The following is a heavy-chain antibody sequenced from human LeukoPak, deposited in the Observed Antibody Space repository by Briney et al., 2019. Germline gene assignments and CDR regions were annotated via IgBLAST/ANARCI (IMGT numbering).Heavy chain of an antibody. D-gene: IGHD6-13*01. CDR3: ASPSPGGGAAGLFDY. CDR1: GFTVSSNF. V-gene: IGHV3-53*05. Sequence: EGSLRLSCAVSGFTVSSNFLNWVRQAPGKGLEWVSVLYSGGTTFYADSVKGRFTISRDNSKNTLYLQMNSLRVDDTAVYYCASPSPGGGAAGLFDYWGQGALVTVSS. J-gene: IGHJ4*02. CDR2: LYSGGTT.